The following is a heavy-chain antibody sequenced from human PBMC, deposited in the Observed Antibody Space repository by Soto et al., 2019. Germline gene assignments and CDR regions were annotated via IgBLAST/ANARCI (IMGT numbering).Heavy chain of an antibody. CDR1: GGSINSAGYY. Sequence: QVQLQESGPGLVKPSQTLSLTCTVSGGSINSAGYYWSWLRQLPGQGLEWIGNVYYSGSANYNPSLKSRVTISIDTSKNNFSLSLSSITAADTAVYYCARVQTIFGIITVFDFWGQGTLVTVSS. J-gene: IGHJ4*02. D-gene: IGHD3-3*01. CDR3: ARVQTIFGIITVFDF. CDR2: VYYSGSA. V-gene: IGHV4-31*03.